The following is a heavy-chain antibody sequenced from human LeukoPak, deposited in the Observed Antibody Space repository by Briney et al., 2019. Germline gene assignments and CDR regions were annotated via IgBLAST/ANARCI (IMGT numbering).Heavy chain of an antibody. CDR2: INHSGST. CDR3: ARGRRRGGNWFDP. D-gene: IGHD3-10*01. J-gene: IGHJ5*02. CDR1: GGSFSGYY. Sequence: SETLSLTCAVYGGSFSGYYWSWIRQPPGKGLEWIGEINHSGSTNYNPSLKSRVTISVDTSKNQFSLKLSAVTAADTAVYYCARGRRRGGNWFDPWGQGTLVTVSS. V-gene: IGHV4-34*01.